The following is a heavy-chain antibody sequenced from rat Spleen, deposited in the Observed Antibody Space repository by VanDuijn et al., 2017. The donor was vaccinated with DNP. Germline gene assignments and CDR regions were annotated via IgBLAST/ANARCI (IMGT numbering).Heavy chain of an antibody. V-gene: IGHV5S10*01. Sequence: EVQLVGSGGGLVQPGGSLKLSCAASGFTFNNYYMAWVRQAPTKSLEWVATIIYDGSKTYYRDSVKGRFTISRDNAKRTLYLQLDSLRSEDTATYDCAARAPCDYFYGGYFDYWGQGVMVTVSS. CDR3: AARAPCDYFYGGYFDY. CDR1: GFTFNNYY. D-gene: IGHD1-6*01. CDR2: IIYDGSKT. J-gene: IGHJ2*01.